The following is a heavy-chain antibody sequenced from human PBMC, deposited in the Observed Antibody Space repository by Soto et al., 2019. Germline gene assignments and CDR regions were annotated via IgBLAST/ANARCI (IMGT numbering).Heavy chain of an antibody. J-gene: IGHJ6*02. CDR2: IDPSESYT. CDR1: GYSFTSYW. D-gene: IGHD3-22*01. V-gene: IGHV5-10-1*01. CDR3: TRLLLQTVDRDYYYCGMDV. Sequence: GESLKISCKGSGYSFTSYWLSWVRQMPGKGLEWMGRIDPSESYTNYSPSFQGHVTISADKSISTAYLQWSSLKASDTAMYYCTRLLLQTVDRDYYYCGMDVWDQGTTFTVSS.